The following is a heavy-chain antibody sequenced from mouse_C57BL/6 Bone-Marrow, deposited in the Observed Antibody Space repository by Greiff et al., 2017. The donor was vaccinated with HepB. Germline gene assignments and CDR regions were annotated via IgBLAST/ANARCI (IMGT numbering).Heavy chain of an antibody. Sequence: VKLKQPGAELVKPGASVKVSCKASGYTFTSYWMHWVKQRPGQGLEWIGRIHPSDSDTNYNQKFKGKATLTVDKSSSTAYMQLSSLTSEDSAVYYCAIPTTTVVEGDAMDYWGQGTSVTVSS. V-gene: IGHV1-74*01. CDR1: GYTFTSYW. CDR3: AIPTTTVVEGDAMDY. D-gene: IGHD1-1*01. CDR2: IHPSDSDT. J-gene: IGHJ4*01.